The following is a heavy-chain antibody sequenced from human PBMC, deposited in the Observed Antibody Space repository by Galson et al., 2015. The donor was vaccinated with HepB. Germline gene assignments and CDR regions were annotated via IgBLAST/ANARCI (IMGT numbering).Heavy chain of an antibody. J-gene: IGHJ1*01. CDR1: GFTFSSYA. D-gene: IGHD3-22*01. Sequence: SLRLSCAASGFTFSSYAMSWVRQAPGKGLEWVSAISGSGGSTYYADSVKGRFTISRDNSKNTLYLQMNSLRAEDTAVYYCAKHPVVVITNSTPHFQHWGQGTLVTVSS. V-gene: IGHV3-23*01. CDR2: ISGSGGST. CDR3: AKHPVVVITNSTPHFQH.